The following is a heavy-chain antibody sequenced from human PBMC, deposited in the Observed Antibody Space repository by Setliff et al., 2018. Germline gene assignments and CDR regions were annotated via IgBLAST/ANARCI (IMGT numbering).Heavy chain of an antibody. CDR3: AIIFCSMTECFERFDT. CDR1: GGSITNSNYY. V-gene: IGHV4-39*01. J-gene: IGHJ5*02. CDR2: IYYTGVT. D-gene: IGHD2-2*01. Sequence: SETLSLTCFVSGGSITNSNYYWAWVRQPPEKGLEWIGSIYYTGVTYYTESLKSRLTMSVDSSKNQFSLQLTSVTAADAVTYYCAIIFCSMTECFERFDTWGQGIPVTVSS.